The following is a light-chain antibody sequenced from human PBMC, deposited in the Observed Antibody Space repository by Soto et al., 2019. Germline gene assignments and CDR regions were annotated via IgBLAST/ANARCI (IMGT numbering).Light chain of an antibody. J-gene: IGLJ1*01. CDR1: SSNVGSYDL. CDR2: EVT. CDR3: CSYAGSRTYL. V-gene: IGLV2-23*02. Sequence: QSALTQPASVSGSPGQSITISCTGTSSNVGSYDLVSWYQQHPGKAPKLLIYEVTKRPSGVSNRFSGSKSGNTASLTISGLQTEDEADYYCCSYAGSRTYLFGTGTKLTVL.